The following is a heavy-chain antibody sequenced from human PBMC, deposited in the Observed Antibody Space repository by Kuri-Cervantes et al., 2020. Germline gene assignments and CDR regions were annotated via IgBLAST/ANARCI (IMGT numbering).Heavy chain of an antibody. D-gene: IGHD3-10*01. Sequence: LSLTCAASGFTVSSNYMSWVRQAPGKGLEWVGRIKSKTYGGTIDYAAPVKGRFTISRDDSKNTLYLQINSLKIEDTAIYYCSTDGSHWGQGTLVTVSS. V-gene: IGHV3-15*01. CDR1: GFTVSSNY. CDR3: STDGSH. CDR2: IKSKTYGGTI. J-gene: IGHJ4*02.